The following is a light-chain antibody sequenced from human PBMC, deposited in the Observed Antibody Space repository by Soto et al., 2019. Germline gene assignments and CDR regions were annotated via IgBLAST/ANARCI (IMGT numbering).Light chain of an antibody. CDR1: SSDVGGYNY. V-gene: IGLV2-8*01. J-gene: IGLJ1*01. CDR3: SSYAGSNNYV. CDR2: EVN. Sequence: QSALTQPPSASGSPGQSVTISCTGTSSDVGGYNYVSWYQQHPGKAPKLMIYEVNKRPSGVPDRFSGSKSANTASLTVSGLQAEDEDDYYCSSYAGSNNYVFGTGTKLTVL.